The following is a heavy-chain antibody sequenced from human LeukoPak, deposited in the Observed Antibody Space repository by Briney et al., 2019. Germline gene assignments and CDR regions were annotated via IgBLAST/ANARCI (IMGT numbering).Heavy chain of an antibody. V-gene: IGHV3-53*01. CDR2: LYSGGNT. CDR3: AKDNSSGWYFFQH. Sequence: GGSLRLSCAASGFTVSSNYMSWVRQAPGKGLEWVSVLYSGGNTQSADSVKGRFTISRDNSKNTLYLQMNSLRVDDTAIYYCAKDNSSGWYFFQHWGLGILVTVSS. D-gene: IGHD6-19*01. J-gene: IGHJ1*01. CDR1: GFTVSSNY.